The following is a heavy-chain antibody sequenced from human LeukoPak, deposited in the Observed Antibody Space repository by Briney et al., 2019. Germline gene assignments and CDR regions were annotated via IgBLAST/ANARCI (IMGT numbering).Heavy chain of an antibody. CDR3: AKNYDSTGHYYYFDY. V-gene: IGHV3-23*01. CDR2: ITSSDGRT. D-gene: IGHD3-22*01. CDR1: GFTFSSYS. Sequence: GGSLRLSCAASGFTFSSYSMTWVRQAPGKGLEWVAAITSSDGRTWYADSVKGRFSISRDNSKNILYLQMFSLRAEDTALYYCAKNYDSTGHYYYFDYWGQGTLVTVSS. J-gene: IGHJ4*02.